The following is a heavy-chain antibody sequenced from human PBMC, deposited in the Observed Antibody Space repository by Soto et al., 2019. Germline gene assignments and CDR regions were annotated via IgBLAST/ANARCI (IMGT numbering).Heavy chain of an antibody. CDR1: GGSISSYY. J-gene: IGHJ4*02. CDR3: ARGFGSSGYYYTRTTTYFDY. V-gene: IGHV4-34*01. Sequence: SETLSLTCTVSGGSISSYYWSWIRQPPGKGLEWIGEISHSGSTNYNPSLKSRVTISVDTSKNQFSLKLSSVTAADTAVYYCARGFGSSGYYYTRTTTYFDYWGQGTLVTVSS. CDR2: ISHSGST. D-gene: IGHD3-22*01.